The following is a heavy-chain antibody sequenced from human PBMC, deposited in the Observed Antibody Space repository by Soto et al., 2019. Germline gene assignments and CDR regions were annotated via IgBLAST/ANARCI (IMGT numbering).Heavy chain of an antibody. J-gene: IGHJ4*02. CDR2: VLYDGGEK. Sequence: QVQLVESGGGVVQPGTSLGLSCAASGFTFSSHPMHCVGQAPGKGQEWVAVVLYDGGEKYYAGSVKGRFTISRDNSKNTLYLQVNSLRADDTAVYDCAREWRRAYDRDYLVQGTLVTVSS. CDR1: GFTFSSHP. V-gene: IGHV3-30-3*01. CDR3: AREWRRAYDRDY. D-gene: IGHD5-12*01.